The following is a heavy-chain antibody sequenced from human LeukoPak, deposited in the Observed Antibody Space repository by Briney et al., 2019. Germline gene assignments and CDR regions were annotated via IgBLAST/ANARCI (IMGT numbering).Heavy chain of an antibody. Sequence: SETLSLTCTVSGGSISSSSYYWGWIRQPPGKWLEWIGSIYYSGSTYYNPSLKSRVTISVDTSKNQFSLKLSSVTAADTAVYYCARFYDSSGYGIQDYWGQRTLVTVSS. CDR3: ARFYDSSGYGIQDY. J-gene: IGHJ4*02. D-gene: IGHD3-22*01. CDR2: IYYSGST. V-gene: IGHV4-39*01. CDR1: GGSISSSSYY.